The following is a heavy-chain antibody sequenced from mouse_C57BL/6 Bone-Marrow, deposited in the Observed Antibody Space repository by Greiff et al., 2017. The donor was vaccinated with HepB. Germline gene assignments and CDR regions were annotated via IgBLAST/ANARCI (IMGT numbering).Heavy chain of an antibody. CDR3: ARQKDYGSSYAMDY. V-gene: IGHV5-12*01. D-gene: IGHD1-1*01. CDR1: GFTFSDYY. CDR2: ISNGGGST. Sequence: EVQLQQSGGGLVQPGGSLKLSCAASGFTFSDYYMYWVRQTPEKRLEWVAYISNGGGSTYYPDTVKGRFTISRDNAKNTLYLQMSRLKSEDTAMYYCARQKDYGSSYAMDYWGQGTSVTVSS. J-gene: IGHJ4*01.